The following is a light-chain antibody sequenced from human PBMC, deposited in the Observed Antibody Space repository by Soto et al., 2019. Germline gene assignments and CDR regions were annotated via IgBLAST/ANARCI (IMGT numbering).Light chain of an antibody. CDR1: QSISSY. CDR3: QKSFHPPLP. CDR2: ATS. V-gene: IGKV1-39*01. Sequence: DIQMTQSPSSLSAPIGDRVTITCRASQSISSYLNWYQQKPGKAPKLLIYATSSLQSEVPSRFSGSRSGTDFHPHLRGFQPEESGTYLFQKSFHPPLPFGPGARMENK. J-gene: IGKJ5*01.